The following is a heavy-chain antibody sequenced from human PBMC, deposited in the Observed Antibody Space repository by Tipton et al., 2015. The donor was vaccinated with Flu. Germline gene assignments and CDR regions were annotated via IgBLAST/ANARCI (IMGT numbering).Heavy chain of an antibody. CDR1: GFTFSTYA. D-gene: IGHD6-19*01. CDR2: MSYDGSNR. Sequence: RSLRLSCAASGFTFSTYAMHWVRHAPGKGLEWVAIMSYDGSNRYYADSVQGRFTISRDNSKNTLYLQMNSLRTEDTAVYYCARGYSSGWFFDYWGQGTLVTVSS. J-gene: IGHJ4*02. CDR3: ARGYSSGWFFDY. V-gene: IGHV3-30-3*01.